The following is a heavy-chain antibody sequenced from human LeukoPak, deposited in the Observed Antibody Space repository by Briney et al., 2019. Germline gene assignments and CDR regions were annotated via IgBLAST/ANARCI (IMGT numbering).Heavy chain of an antibody. CDR1: GFTFSDYY. D-gene: IGHD2-15*01. J-gene: IGHJ4*02. Sequence: GGSLRLSCAASGFTFSDYYMSWIRQAPGKGLEWVSYISSSGSTIYYADSVKGRFTISRDNAKNSLYLQMNSLRAEDTAVYYCAKSVVEGFEDYWGQGTLVTVSS. CDR2: ISSSGSTI. CDR3: AKSVVEGFEDY. V-gene: IGHV3-11*01.